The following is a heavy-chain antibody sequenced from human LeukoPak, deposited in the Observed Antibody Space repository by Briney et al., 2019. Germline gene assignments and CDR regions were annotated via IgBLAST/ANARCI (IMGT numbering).Heavy chain of an antibody. CDR2: MNPNSGNT. J-gene: IGHJ4*02. CDR1: GYTFTSYD. V-gene: IGHV1-8*03. CDR3: ARDGLITFGGVIVWGTEIDY. Sequence: ASVKVSCKASGYTFTSYDINWVRQATGQGLEWMGWMNPNSGNTGYAQKFQGRVTITRNTSISTAYMELSSLRSEDTAVYYCARDGLITFGGVIVWGTEIDYWGQGTLVTVSS. D-gene: IGHD3-16*02.